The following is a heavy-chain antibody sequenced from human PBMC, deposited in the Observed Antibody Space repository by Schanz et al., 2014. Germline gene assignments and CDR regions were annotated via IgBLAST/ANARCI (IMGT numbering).Heavy chain of an antibody. CDR2: VYTSGST. J-gene: IGHJ3*02. V-gene: IGHV4-61*02. Sequence: QVQLQESGPGLVKPSQTLSLTCTVSGGSIRSGTYYWNWLRQPAGKGLEWIGRVYTSGSTNYNPSLKSRVTISIDTSNNQFSLNLSSATAADTAVYYCARDRGHGDLPGDIWGQGTMVTVSS. D-gene: IGHD4-17*01. CDR1: GGSIRSGTYY. CDR3: ARDRGHGDLPGDI.